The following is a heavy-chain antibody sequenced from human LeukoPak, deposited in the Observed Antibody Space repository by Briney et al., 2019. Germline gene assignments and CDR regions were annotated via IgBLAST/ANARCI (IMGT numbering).Heavy chain of an antibody. D-gene: IGHD4-11*01. V-gene: IGHV4-34*01. CDR3: ARRQRDSRGGFDY. Sequence: PSETLSLTCAVYGGSFSGYYWSWIRQPPGKGLEWIGEITHSGNFNYNPSLMSRVTISVHTSKNQFSLKLSSVTAADTAVYYCARRQRDSRGGFDYGGQGTLVTVSS. CDR2: ITHSGNF. J-gene: IGHJ4*02. CDR1: GGSFSGYY.